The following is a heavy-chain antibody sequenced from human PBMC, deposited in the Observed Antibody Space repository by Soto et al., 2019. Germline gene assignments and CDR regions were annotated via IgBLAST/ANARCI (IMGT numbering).Heavy chain of an antibody. CDR1: GDSVSSNSAA. D-gene: IGHD3-10*01. Sequence: SQTLSLTCAISGDSVSSNSAAWNWIRQSPSRGLEWLGRTYYRSKWYNDYAVSVKSRITINPDTSKNQFSLQLNSVTPEDTAVYYCARATMVRGVIILGMDVWGQGTTVTVSS. CDR2: TYYRSKWYN. V-gene: IGHV6-1*01. CDR3: ARATMVRGVIILGMDV. J-gene: IGHJ6*02.